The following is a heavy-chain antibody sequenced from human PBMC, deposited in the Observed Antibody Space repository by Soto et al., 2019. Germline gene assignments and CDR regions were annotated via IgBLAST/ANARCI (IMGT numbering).Heavy chain of an antibody. Sequence: EVQLVESGGGLVQPGGSLRLSCAASGFTFSSYWMHWVRQVPGKGLVWVSRIHNDERSTAYADSVKGRFTISRDNAKNTXXLQRNSRRAEDTAVYYCGRGSSGSYYKDFDYGMDVWGQGTTITVSS. CDR2: IHNDERST. V-gene: IGHV3-74*01. D-gene: IGHD3-10*01. J-gene: IGHJ6*02. CDR1: GFTFSSYW. CDR3: GRGSSGSYYKDFDYGMDV.